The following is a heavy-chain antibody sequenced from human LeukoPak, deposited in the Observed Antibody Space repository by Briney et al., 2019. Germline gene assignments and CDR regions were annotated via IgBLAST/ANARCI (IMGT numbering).Heavy chain of an antibody. D-gene: IGHD6-13*01. CDR3: ARDLETHKGGIAAAGRSGDFDY. V-gene: IGHV3-7*01. Sequence: PGGSLRLSCAASGFTFSSYWMSWVRQAPGKGLQWVASINQDGSEKYYVDSVKGRFTIPRDNAKNSLYLQMNSLRAEDTAVYYCARDLETHKGGIAAAGRSGDFDYWGQGTLVTVSS. J-gene: IGHJ4*02. CDR2: INQDGSEK. CDR1: GFTFSSYW.